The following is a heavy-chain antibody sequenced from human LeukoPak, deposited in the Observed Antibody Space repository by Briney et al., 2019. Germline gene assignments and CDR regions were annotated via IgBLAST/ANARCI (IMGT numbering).Heavy chain of an antibody. Sequence: GRSLRLSCAASGFTFSSYGMHWVRQAPGKGLEWVAVISYDGSNKYYADSVKGRFTISRDNSKNTLYLQMNSLRAEDTAVYYCAKSTSGWYREANYWGQGTLVTVSS. V-gene: IGHV3-30*18. CDR2: ISYDGSNK. CDR1: GFTFSSYG. J-gene: IGHJ4*02. CDR3: AKSTSGWYREANY. D-gene: IGHD6-19*01.